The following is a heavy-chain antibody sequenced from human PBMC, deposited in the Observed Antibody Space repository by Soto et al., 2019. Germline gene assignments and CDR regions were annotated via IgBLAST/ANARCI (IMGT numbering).Heavy chain of an antibody. CDR2: ISSRSSTI. CDR1: GLTFSSYE. CDR3: ARDPGSGSYFEAFDI. D-gene: IGHD1-26*01. J-gene: IGHJ3*02. V-gene: IGHV3-48*02. Sequence: GGSLRLSCAASGLTFSSYEMNWVRQAPGKGLEWVSYISSRSSTIYYADSVKGRFTISRDNAKNSLYLQMNSLRDEDTAVYYCARDPGSGSYFEAFDIWGQETMVTVSS.